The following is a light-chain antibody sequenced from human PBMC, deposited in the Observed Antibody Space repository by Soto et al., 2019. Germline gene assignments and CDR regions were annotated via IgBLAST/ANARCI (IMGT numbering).Light chain of an antibody. Sequence: DIQMTQSPSSLSASVGDRVTITCRASQTISNYLNWYEQKPGKAPKRLIYAASSLYSGVPSRFSGSGSGTDFTLTISSLQPEDFATYFCQQSYSTPWTFGQGTKVEIK. CDR3: QQSYSTPWT. V-gene: IGKV1-39*01. CDR1: QTISNY. J-gene: IGKJ1*01. CDR2: AAS.